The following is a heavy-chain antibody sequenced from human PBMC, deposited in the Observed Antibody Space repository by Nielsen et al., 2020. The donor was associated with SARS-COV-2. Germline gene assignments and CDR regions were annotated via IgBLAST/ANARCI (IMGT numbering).Heavy chain of an antibody. D-gene: IGHD6-19*01. Sequence: GESLKISCAASEVTFRSHDMQWVRQAPGKGLECVARIWYDGSNKYYADSVKGRFNISRDNSKNTVYLQMNSLRGEDTAVYYCAREMYSSGWDWGQGTQVTVSS. CDR2: IWYDGSNK. CDR1: EVTFRSHD. CDR3: AREMYSSGWD. J-gene: IGHJ4*02. V-gene: IGHV3-33*01.